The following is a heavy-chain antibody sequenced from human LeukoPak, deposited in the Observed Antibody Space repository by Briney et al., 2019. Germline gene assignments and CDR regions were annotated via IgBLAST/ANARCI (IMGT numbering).Heavy chain of an antibody. V-gene: IGHV4-61*08. Sequence: PSETLSLTCTVSGGSISSGDYYWSWIRQPPGKGLEWIGYIYYSGSTNYNPSLKSRVTISVDTSKNQFSLKLSSVTAADTAVYYCARERVGYFLEWLFDYWGQGTLVTVSS. D-gene: IGHD3-3*01. CDR2: IYYSGST. CDR1: GGSISSGDYY. CDR3: ARERVGYFLEWLFDY. J-gene: IGHJ4*02.